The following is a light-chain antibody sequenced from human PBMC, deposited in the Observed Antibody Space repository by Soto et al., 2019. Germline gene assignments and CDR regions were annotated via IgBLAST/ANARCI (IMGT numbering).Light chain of an antibody. J-gene: IGKJ2*01. CDR1: QSVSSNY. CDR3: QQYGRSPMFT. Sequence: ESVLTQSPGTLSLSPGERATLSCRASQSVSSNYLAWYQQKPGQAPRLLIYGASRGAAGIPDRFSGSGSGTDFTLTISRLEREDFAVYFCQQYGRSPMFTFGQGTKVEV. CDR2: GAS. V-gene: IGKV3-20*01.